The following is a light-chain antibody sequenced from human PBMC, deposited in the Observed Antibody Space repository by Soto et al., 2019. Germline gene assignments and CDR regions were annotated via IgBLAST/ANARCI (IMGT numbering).Light chain of an antibody. Sequence: DIVMTQSPDSLAVSLGERATINCKSSQSVLYSSNNKNYLAWYQQKPGQPPKLLIYLASTRESWVPDRFSGSGSGTDFTLTISSLQAEDVAVYYCQQYYSTPPTFGQGTKLEIK. J-gene: IGKJ2*01. CDR1: QSVLYSSNNKNY. CDR3: QQYYSTPPT. V-gene: IGKV4-1*01. CDR2: LAS.